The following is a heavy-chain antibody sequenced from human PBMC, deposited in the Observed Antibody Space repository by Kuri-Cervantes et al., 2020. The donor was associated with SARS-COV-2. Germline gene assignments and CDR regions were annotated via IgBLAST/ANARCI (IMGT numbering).Heavy chain of an antibody. Sequence: SETLSPTCAVYGGSFSGYYWSWVRQPPGKGLEWVGEINNSGSTNYNPSLKSRVTISVDTSKNQFSLKLSSVTAADTAVYYCARESSYITIFGVVTRYGMDVWGQGTTVTVSS. CDR2: INNSGST. CDR1: GGSFSGYY. J-gene: IGHJ6*02. CDR3: ARESSYITIFGVVTRYGMDV. D-gene: IGHD3-3*01. V-gene: IGHV4-34*01.